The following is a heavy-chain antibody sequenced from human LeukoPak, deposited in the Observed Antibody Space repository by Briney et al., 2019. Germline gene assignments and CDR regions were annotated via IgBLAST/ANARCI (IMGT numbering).Heavy chain of an antibody. CDR2: ISWNSGSI. Sequence: GGSLRLSCAASGFTFGDYAMHWVRQAPGKGLEWVSGISWNSGSIGYADSVKGRFTISRDNAKNSLYLQMNSLRAEDMALYYCAKGLGAARGTNAFDIWGQGTMVTVSS. CDR3: AKGLGAARGTNAFDI. J-gene: IGHJ3*02. V-gene: IGHV3-9*03. D-gene: IGHD6-6*01. CDR1: GFTFGDYA.